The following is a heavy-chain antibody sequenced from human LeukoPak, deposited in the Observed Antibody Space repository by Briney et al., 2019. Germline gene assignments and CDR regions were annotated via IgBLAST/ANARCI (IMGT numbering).Heavy chain of an antibody. Sequence: PSETLSLTCTVSGGSISSGSYYWSWIRQPPGKGLEWIGEINHSGSTNYNPSLKSRVTISVDTSKNQFSLKLSSVTAADTAVYYCARQGTYYYGSGSYYNPRTYYFDYWGQGTLVTVSS. J-gene: IGHJ4*02. D-gene: IGHD3-10*01. V-gene: IGHV4-39*01. CDR3: ARQGTYYYGSGSYYNPRTYYFDY. CDR2: INHSGST. CDR1: GGSISSGSYY.